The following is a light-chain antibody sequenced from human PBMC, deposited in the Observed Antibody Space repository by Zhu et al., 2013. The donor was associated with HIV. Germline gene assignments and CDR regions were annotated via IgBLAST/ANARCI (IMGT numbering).Light chain of an antibody. V-gene: IGKV4-1*01. Sequence: DIVMTQSPDSLAMSLGERATINCKSSQTILYSSINKNYLAWYQQKPGQPPNLLIYWASTRESGVPDRFSGNGSGTDFTLTITDLQPEDVAVYYCQQYYTIPYTFGQGTKLEIK. J-gene: IGKJ2*01. CDR2: WAS. CDR1: QTILYSSINKNY. CDR3: QQYYTIPYT.